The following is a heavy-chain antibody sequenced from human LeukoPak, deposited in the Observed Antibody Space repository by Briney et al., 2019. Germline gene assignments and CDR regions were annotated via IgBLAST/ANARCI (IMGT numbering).Heavy chain of an antibody. CDR3: ARGSRLLWFGSEYYGMDV. CDR2: IWYDGSNK. CDR1: GFTFSSYG. Sequence: PGGSLRLSCAASGFTFSSYGMHWVRQAPGKGLEWVAVIWYDGSNKYYADSVKGRFTISRDNSKNTLYLQMNSLRAEDTAVYYCARGSRLLWFGSEYYGMDVWGQGTTVTVSS. J-gene: IGHJ6*02. D-gene: IGHD3-10*01. V-gene: IGHV3-33*01.